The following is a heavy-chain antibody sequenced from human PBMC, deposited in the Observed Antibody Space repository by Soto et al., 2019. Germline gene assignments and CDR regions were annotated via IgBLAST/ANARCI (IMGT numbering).Heavy chain of an antibody. Sequence: QLQLQESGPGLVKPSETLSLTCTVSGGSINSSFYYWGWIRQPPGKGLEWIGSIYSSGSTHHNPSLKSRVTLSVDTSKNHFSLRLSSVTAADTAVYYCARHPHTAIAPNYFDNWGQGTLVTVSS. CDR1: GGSINSSFYY. CDR2: IYSSGST. J-gene: IGHJ4*02. V-gene: IGHV4-39*01. D-gene: IGHD5-18*01. CDR3: ARHPHTAIAPNYFDN.